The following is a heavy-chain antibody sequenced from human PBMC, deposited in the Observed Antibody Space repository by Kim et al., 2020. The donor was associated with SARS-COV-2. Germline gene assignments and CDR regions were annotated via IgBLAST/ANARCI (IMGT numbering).Heavy chain of an antibody. Sequence: EYAASVKGRFTISRDDSKSIAYLQMNSLKTEDTAAYYCTRDAIPEDYGMDVWGQGTTVTVSS. D-gene: IGHD2-21*01. CDR3: TRDAIPEDYGMDV. J-gene: IGHJ6*02. V-gene: IGHV3-49*02.